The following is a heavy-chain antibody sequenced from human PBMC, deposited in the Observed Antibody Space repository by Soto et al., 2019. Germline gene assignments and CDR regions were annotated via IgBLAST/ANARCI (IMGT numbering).Heavy chain of an antibody. D-gene: IGHD5-12*01. V-gene: IGHV3-53*01. J-gene: IGHJ4*02. CDR2: IYTGGTT. CDR3: HGYGY. Sequence: EVPLVESGGGLIQPGGSLRLSCVVSGFTVSSSNYMSWVRQAPGKGLEWVSVIYTGGTTYYADSVKGRFTISRDNSKNTLYLQMNSLRAEDTSVYYCHGYGYWGQGTLGTVSS. CDR1: GFTVSSSNY.